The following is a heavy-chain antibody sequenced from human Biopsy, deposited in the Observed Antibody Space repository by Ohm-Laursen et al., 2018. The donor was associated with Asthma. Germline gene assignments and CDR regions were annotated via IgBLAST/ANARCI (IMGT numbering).Heavy chain of an antibody. CDR3: ASDFPKDYVRYNFQF. J-gene: IGHJ4*02. Sequence: ASVKVSCKISGYSLTDLSMHWVRQAPGQGLEWMGGHDHEEGGTVNARRFQGRVTMTEDTSTGTAYMELSSLSSDDTAAYYCASDFPKDYVRYNFQFWGQGTLVTVSS. CDR1: GYSLTDLS. D-gene: IGHD4-17*01. CDR2: HDHEEGGT. V-gene: IGHV1-24*01.